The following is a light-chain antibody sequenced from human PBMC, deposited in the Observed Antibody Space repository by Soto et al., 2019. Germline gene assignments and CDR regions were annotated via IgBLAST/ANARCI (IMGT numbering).Light chain of an antibody. CDR2: GAS. CDR3: QQYDSYSKT. J-gene: IGKJ2*01. Sequence: EIGLTQSPSTLTASVGERATIDCRASQSISTWLPWYQQKQGKAPRLLIYGASSLRSGVPSRFSGSGSGTEFTLTISTLQPDDFANYFCQQYDSYSKTFGQGTQLEIK. CDR1: QSISTW. V-gene: IGKV1-5*01.